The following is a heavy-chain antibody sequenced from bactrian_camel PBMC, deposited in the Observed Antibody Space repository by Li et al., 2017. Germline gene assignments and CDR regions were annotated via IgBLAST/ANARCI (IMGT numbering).Heavy chain of an antibody. CDR2: IAYDGWVS. CDR3: ANDAGSWSS. J-gene: IGHJ4*01. Sequence: VQLVESGGGQVQPGGSLRLSCIASGFQFGDYPMSWVRQGPGKDLEWLAQIAYDGWVSRYNDPAKGRFTISRDNAKNTLYLQLDSLKTEDTAMYFCANDAGSWSSWGQGTQVTVS. V-gene: IGHV3-1*01. CDR1: GFQFGDYP. D-gene: IGHD6*01.